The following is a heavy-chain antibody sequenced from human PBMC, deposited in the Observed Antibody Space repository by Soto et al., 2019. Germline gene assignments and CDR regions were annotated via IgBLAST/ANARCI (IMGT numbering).Heavy chain of an antibody. V-gene: IGHV3-7*01. CDR2: IKQDGSEK. D-gene: IGHD5-18*01. Sequence: PGRSLRLSCAASGFTFSSYWMSWVRQAPGKGLEWVANIKQDGSEKYYVDSVKGRFTISRDNAKNSLYLQMNNLRAEDTAVYYCARENSVQAWLHHFDHWGLGTLVTVSS. CDR3: ARENSVQAWLHHFDH. CDR1: GFTFSSYW. J-gene: IGHJ4*02.